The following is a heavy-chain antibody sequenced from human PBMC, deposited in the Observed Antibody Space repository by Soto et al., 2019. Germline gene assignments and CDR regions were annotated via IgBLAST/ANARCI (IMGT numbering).Heavy chain of an antibody. CDR2: ISGSDGVT. Sequence: ASVKVSCKTSGYTFAHYGLVWVRQAPGQGLEWMGWISGSDGVTNYTPKFQGRVTMTIDTSTNTAYLELRSLTSDDTAVYFCAREWDYYASRTYSNWFDPWGQGTLVTVSS. CDR3: AREWDYYASRTYSNWFDP. D-gene: IGHD3-10*01. J-gene: IGHJ5*02. V-gene: IGHV1-18*01. CDR1: GYTFAHYG.